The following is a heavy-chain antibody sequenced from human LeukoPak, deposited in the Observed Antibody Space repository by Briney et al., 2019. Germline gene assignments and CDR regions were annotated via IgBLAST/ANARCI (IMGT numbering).Heavy chain of an antibody. J-gene: IGHJ4*02. V-gene: IGHV3-64*01. Sequence: TGGSLRLSCAASGFTFSSYAMHWVRQAPGKGLEYVSAISSNGGSTYYANSVKGRFTTSRDNSKNTLYLQMGSLRAEDMAVYYCARDRRGAISSTKIDYWGQGTLVTVSS. CDR1: GFTFSSYA. CDR2: ISSNGGST. CDR3: ARDRRGAISSTKIDY. D-gene: IGHD3-16*02.